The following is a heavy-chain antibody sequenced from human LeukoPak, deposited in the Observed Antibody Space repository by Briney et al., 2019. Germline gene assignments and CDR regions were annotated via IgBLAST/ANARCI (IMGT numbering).Heavy chain of an antibody. V-gene: IGHV3-48*03. D-gene: IGHD4-23*01. CDR2: IGSSGSTT. J-gene: IGHJ4*02. CDR1: GFTFSSYE. CDR3: ARDRGVYGGNSYRFDY. Sequence: GGSLRLSCAASGFTFSSYEMNWVRQAPGKGLEWVSYIGSSGSTTYDADSVKGRFTISRDNSKNSLYLQMNSMRAEDTAVYYCARDRGVYGGNSYRFDYWGQGTLVTVSS.